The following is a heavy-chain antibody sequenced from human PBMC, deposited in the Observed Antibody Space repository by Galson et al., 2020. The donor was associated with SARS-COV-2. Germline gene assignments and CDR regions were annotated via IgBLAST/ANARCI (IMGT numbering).Heavy chain of an antibody. J-gene: IGHJ4*02. V-gene: IGHV1-46*01. D-gene: IGHD3-16*02. CDR1: GYTFTSYY. Sequence: ASVTVSCKASGYTFTSYYMHWVRQAPGQGLEWMGIINPSGGSTSYAQKFQGRVTMTRDTSTSTVYMELSSLRSEDTAVYYCVREGDTFGGVIVIRNYLAFWGQGTLVAVSS. CDR3: VREGDTFGGVIVIRNYLAF. CDR2: INPSGGST.